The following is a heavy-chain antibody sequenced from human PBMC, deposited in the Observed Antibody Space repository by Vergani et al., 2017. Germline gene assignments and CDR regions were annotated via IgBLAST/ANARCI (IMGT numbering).Heavy chain of an antibody. CDR3: AKNPGISTTPLYYALDV. D-gene: IGHD1-1*01. CDR2: ISPGASTV. CDR1: GFKFSDHH. J-gene: IGHJ6*02. Sequence: LEESGGGSVKPGGSLRLSCAASGFKFSDHHMSWIRQAPGKGLEWVSHISPGASTVSYTDSVTGRFTVSRDNDNNSLTLDMTTLRVEDTAVYYCAKNPGISTTPLYYALDVWGQGTTVTVSS. V-gene: IGHV3-11*04.